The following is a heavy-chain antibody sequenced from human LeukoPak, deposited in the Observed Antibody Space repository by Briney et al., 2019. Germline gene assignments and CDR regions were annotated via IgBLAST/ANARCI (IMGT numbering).Heavy chain of an antibody. CDR3: ARDVGGGPFFDY. J-gene: IGHJ4*02. V-gene: IGHV4-59*01. CDR1: GGSISNYY. D-gene: IGHD2-15*01. Sequence: SETLSLTCTVSGGSISNYYWNWLRQPPGKGLEWIGYIYYRGSTDYNPSLKSRVTISVDTSKNQFSLKLSSVTAADTAVYYCARDVGGGPFFDYWGQGILVTVSS. CDR2: IYYRGST.